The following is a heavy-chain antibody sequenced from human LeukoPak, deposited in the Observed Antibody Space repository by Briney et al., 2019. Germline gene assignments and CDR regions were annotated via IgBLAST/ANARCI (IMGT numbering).Heavy chain of an antibody. Sequence: GGSLRLSCEASGFTFSSYEMNWVRQAPGKGLEWVSHSSSSGSTIYYAGSVKGRFTIARDNAKNSVYLQMNSLRAEDTAVYYCARGSLHSAYGFDYWGQGTLVTVSS. V-gene: IGHV3-48*03. J-gene: IGHJ4*02. CDR2: SSSSGSTI. CDR1: GFTFSSYE. D-gene: IGHD5-12*01. CDR3: ARGSLHSAYGFDY.